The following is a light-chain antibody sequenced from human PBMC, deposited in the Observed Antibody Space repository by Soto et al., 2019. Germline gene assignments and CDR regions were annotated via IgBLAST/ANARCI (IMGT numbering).Light chain of an antibody. CDR3: QQSYSTPQS. J-gene: IGKJ1*01. Sequence: DIQMTQSPSSLSASVGDRVTITCRASQSISSYLNWYQQKPGKAPELLIYAASSLQRGVPSRFSASGSVTDFTLTISSLQPADFATYFCQQSYSTPQSFGQWTKVEIK. CDR1: QSISSY. V-gene: IGKV1-39*01. CDR2: AAS.